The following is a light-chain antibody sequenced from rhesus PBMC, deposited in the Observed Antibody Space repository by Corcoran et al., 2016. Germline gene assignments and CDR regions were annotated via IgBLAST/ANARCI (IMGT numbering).Light chain of an antibody. Sequence: DIQMTQSPSSLSASVGDRVTITCRASQGISRWLAWYQQIPGKAPKLLIYKASSLQTGVPSRFSGSGSGTDFTLTIISLQPEDFATYYCQHYNSAPLTFGGGTKVETK. V-gene: IGKV1-21*01. J-gene: IGKJ4*01. CDR1: QGISRW. CDR2: KAS. CDR3: QHYNSAPLT.